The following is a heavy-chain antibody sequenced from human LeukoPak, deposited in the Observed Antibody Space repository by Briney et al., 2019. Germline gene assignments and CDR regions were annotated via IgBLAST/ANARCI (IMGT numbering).Heavy chain of an antibody. J-gene: IGHJ4*02. CDR1: GTSFTTNA. V-gene: IGHV1-3*04. CDR3: AREKNQQWVDCLQY. D-gene: IGHD1-26*01. Sequence: GASVKVSCKASGTSFTTNAMHWVRQAPGQRLEWMGWINTDNGNTHYLLKFQGRVTITRDTSASTTYMELSSLTSEDTAVYYCAREKNQQWVDCLQYWGQGTLVTVSS. CDR2: INTDNGNT.